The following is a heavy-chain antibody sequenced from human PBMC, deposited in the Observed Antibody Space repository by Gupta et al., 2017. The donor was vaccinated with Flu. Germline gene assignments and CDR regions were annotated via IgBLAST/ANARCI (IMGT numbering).Heavy chain of an antibody. CDR1: GFTLSSYA. CDR2: ITGRSATT. V-gene: IGHV3-23*01. Sequence: EVQLLESGGDLVQPGGSLRLSCAASGFTLSSYAMTWVRQAPGKGLEWVASITGRSATTYYTDSVKGRFTVSRDHSLNTLYLEMTTLSADDTALYFCAEEVCDGGDCYPFDHWGQETLVTVSS. D-gene: IGHD2-21*02. CDR3: AEEVCDGGDCYPFDH. J-gene: IGHJ4*02.